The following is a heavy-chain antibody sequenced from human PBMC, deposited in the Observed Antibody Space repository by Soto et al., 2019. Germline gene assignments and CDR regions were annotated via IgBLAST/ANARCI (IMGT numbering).Heavy chain of an antibody. CDR2: ISAYNGNT. J-gene: IGHJ6*04. CDR3: ATLGVAATDANYYYYGMDV. Sequence: QVQLVQSGAEVKKPGTSVKVSCKASGYTFTSYGISWVRQAPGQGLEWMGWISAYNGNTNYAQKLQGRVTMTTDTSRGTAYMELRSLRSDDTAVYYCATLGVAATDANYYYYGMDVWGKGTTVTVSS. D-gene: IGHD2-15*01. V-gene: IGHV1-18*01. CDR1: GYTFTSYG.